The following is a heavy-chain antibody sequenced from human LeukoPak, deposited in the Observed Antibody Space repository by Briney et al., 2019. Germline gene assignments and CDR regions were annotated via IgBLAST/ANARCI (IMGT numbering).Heavy chain of an antibody. D-gene: IGHD4-23*01. CDR3: ARGRPHGNDY. CDR2: IASDGSST. V-gene: IGHV3-74*01. Sequence: GGSLRLSCAASGFTFSTYSMNWVRQAPGKGLVWVSRIASDGSSTTYADSVKGRFSISRDNAKNTLYLQMNSLRVEDTAVYYCARGRPHGNDYWGQGTLVTVSS. J-gene: IGHJ4*02. CDR1: GFTFSTYS.